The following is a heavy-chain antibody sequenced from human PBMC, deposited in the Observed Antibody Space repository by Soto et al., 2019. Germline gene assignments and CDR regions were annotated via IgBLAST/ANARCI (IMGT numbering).Heavy chain of an antibody. J-gene: IGHJ4*02. CDR3: ASHRFCNY. CDR2: INSDGSST. D-gene: IGHD3-3*01. Sequence: GWSLRLSCAASVFTFSSYWMHWVRQAPGKGLVWVSLINSDGSSTSYADSVKGRFTISRDNAKNTLYLQMNSLRAEDTAVYYCASHRFCNYWGQGTLLTVSS. V-gene: IGHV3-74*01. CDR1: VFTFSSYW.